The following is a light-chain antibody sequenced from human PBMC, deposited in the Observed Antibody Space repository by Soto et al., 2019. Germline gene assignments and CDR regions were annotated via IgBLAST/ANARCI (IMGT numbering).Light chain of an antibody. V-gene: IGKV1-5*03. Sequence: DIQMTQSPSTLSASVGDRVTITCRASQSVSNWLAWYQQKPGKAPKLLIYKASSLESGVPSRFSGSGSGTEFTLTISSLQPDDFATYYCQQYNSYPYTFGQGTKLEIK. CDR1: QSVSNW. CDR2: KAS. J-gene: IGKJ2*01. CDR3: QQYNSYPYT.